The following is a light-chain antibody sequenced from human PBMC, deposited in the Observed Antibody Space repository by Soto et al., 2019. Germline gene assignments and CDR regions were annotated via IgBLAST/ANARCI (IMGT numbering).Light chain of an antibody. V-gene: IGKV1-5*03. Sequence: DIQMTQSPSTLSASVGDRVTITCRASQSVSNWLAWYQQKPGKAPKLLIYKASSLESGVPSRFSGSGSGTEFTLTISSLQPDDFATYYCQQYNSYPYTFGQGTKLEIK. CDR1: QSVSNW. CDR2: KAS. J-gene: IGKJ2*01. CDR3: QQYNSYPYT.